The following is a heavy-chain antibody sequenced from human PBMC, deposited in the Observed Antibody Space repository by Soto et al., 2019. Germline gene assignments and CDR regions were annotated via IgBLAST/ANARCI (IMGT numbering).Heavy chain of an antibody. CDR2: IYYSGST. CDR1: GGSISSYY. V-gene: IGHV4-59*08. D-gene: IGHD3-10*01. Sequence: SETLSLTCTVSGGSISSYYWSWIRQPPGKGLEWIGYIYYSGSTNYNPSLKSRVTISVDTSKNQFSLKLSSVTAADTAVYYCARHPGDVVGYFDYWGQGTLSPSPQ. CDR3: ARHPGDVVGYFDY. J-gene: IGHJ4*02.